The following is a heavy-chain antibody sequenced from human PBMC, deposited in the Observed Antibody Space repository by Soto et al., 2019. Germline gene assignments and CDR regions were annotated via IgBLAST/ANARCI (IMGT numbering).Heavy chain of an antibody. J-gene: IGHJ4*02. Sequence: QVQLVESGGGVVQPGRSLRLSCAASGFTFSSYGMHWVRQAPGKGLEWGAVISYDGSNKYYADSVKGRFTISRDNSKNTLYLQMNSLRAEDTAVYYCAKDRSRYDFWSGYPQGGNYWGQGTLVTVSS. V-gene: IGHV3-30*18. CDR2: ISYDGSNK. CDR3: AKDRSRYDFWSGYPQGGNY. D-gene: IGHD3-3*01. CDR1: GFTFSSYG.